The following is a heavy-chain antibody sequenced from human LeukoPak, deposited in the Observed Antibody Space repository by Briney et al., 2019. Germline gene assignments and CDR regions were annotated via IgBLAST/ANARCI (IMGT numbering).Heavy chain of an antibody. V-gene: IGHV3-30*18. D-gene: IGHD1-26*01. J-gene: IGHJ2*01. CDR3: AKGYSGNYWYFDL. CDR2: ISYDGSKK. CDR1: VFSFSDYG. Sequence: PGGSLRLSCVASVFSFSDYGMHWVRQAPGKGLEGVAVISYDGSKKYYADSVKGRFTISRDNSKNTLYLHMNSLRAEDTAVYYCAKGYSGNYWYFDLWGRGTLVTVSS.